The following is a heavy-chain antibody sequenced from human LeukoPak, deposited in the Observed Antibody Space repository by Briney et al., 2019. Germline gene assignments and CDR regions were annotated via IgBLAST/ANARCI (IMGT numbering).Heavy chain of an antibody. Sequence: GGSLRLSCAASGFTFDDYAMHWVRQAPGKGLEWVSGISYNSGSIRYADSVKGRFTISRDNAKNSLYLQMNSLRAEDTAVYYCARGGQRNFDYWGQGTLVTVSS. CDR3: ARGGQRNFDY. CDR2: ISYNSGSI. CDR1: GFTFDDYA. D-gene: IGHD3/OR15-3a*01. J-gene: IGHJ4*02. V-gene: IGHV3-9*01.